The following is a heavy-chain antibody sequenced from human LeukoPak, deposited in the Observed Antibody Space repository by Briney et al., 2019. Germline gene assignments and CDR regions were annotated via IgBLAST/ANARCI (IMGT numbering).Heavy chain of an antibody. Sequence: PGGSLRLSCAASGFTFSTYWMSWVRQAPGKGLEWVSYISSSSSTIYYADSVKGRFTISRDNAKNSLYLQMNSLRVEDTAVYYCARPRSGYYMDVWGKGTTVTVSS. CDR2: ISSSSSTI. CDR1: GFTFSTYW. V-gene: IGHV3-48*01. J-gene: IGHJ6*03. CDR3: ARPRSGYYMDV. D-gene: IGHD3-3*01.